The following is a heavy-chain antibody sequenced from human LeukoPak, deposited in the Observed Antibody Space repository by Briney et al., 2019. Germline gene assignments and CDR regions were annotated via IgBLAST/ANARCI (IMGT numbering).Heavy chain of an antibody. CDR1: GGSISSHY. J-gene: IGHJ4*02. D-gene: IGHD3-22*01. CDR3: ARARYYYDSSGYYPYFDY. V-gene: IGHV4-59*11. CDR2: IYYSGST. Sequence: SETLSLTCTVSGGSISSHYWSWIRQPPGKGLEWIGYIYYSGSTNYNPSLKSRVTISVDTSKNQFSLKLSSVTAADTAVYYCARARYYYDSSGYYPYFDYWGQGTLVTVSS.